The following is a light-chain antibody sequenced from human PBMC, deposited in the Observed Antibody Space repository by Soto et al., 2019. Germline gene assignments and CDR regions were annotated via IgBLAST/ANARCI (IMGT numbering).Light chain of an antibody. V-gene: IGKV3-20*01. Sequence: EIVLTQSPGTLSLSPGERATLSCRASQSVNSSYLAWYQQKPGQAPRLLIYGASNRATGIPDRFSGSGSGTDFTLTINRLEPEDLAVYYCQQYGTSRLAFGGGTKVEI. CDR1: QSVNSSY. CDR3: QQYGTSRLA. J-gene: IGKJ4*01. CDR2: GAS.